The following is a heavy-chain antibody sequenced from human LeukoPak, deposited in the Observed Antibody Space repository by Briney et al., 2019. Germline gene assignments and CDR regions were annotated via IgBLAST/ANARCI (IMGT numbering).Heavy chain of an antibody. D-gene: IGHD5-12*01. J-gene: IGHJ4*02. CDR2: LSSDGRKT. CDR3: VRVPLGYSAYEDEDLIYYFDY. CDR1: GFTFTRYG. V-gene: IGHV3-30*03. Sequence: PGGSLRLSCEVSGFTFTRYGMHWVRQAPGKGLEWVASLSSDGRKTHYADSVRGRFTTSRDTSKNTLSLQMDSLRVEDTAVYFCVRVPLGYSAYEDEDLIYYFDYWGQGTLVTVSS.